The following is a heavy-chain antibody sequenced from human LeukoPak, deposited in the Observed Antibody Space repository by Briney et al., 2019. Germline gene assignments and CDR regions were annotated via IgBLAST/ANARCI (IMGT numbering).Heavy chain of an antibody. CDR2: IYHSGST. Sequence: PSETLSLTCTVSGGSISSYSWSWIRQPPGKGLEWIGYIYHSGSTYYNPSLKSRVTISVDRSKNQFSLKLSSVTAADTAVYYCARGERGEFDPWGQGTLVTVSS. V-gene: IGHV4-30-2*01. CDR1: GGSISSYS. D-gene: IGHD3-16*01. CDR3: ARGERGEFDP. J-gene: IGHJ5*02.